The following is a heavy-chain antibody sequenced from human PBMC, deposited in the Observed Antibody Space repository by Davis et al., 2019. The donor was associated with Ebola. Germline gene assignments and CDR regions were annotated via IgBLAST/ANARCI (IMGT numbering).Heavy chain of an antibody. Sequence: AASVKVSCKTSGYSFTSYGISWVRQAPGQGLEWMGWISGYNGNTAYAQKLQGRVTMTTDTSTSTAYVELRSLRSDDAAVYYCARDGGTVGDAFEIWGQGTMVTVS. CDR2: ISGYNGNT. CDR1: GYSFTSYG. D-gene: IGHD1-1*01. CDR3: ARDGGTVGDAFEI. V-gene: IGHV1-18*04. J-gene: IGHJ3*02.